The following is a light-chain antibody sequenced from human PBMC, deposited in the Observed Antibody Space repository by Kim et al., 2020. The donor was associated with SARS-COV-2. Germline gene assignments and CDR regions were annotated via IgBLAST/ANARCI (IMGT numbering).Light chain of an antibody. J-gene: IGLJ1*01. V-gene: IGLV3-19*01. CDR1: SLRTSF. CDR3: NSRDSSENHLI. Sequence: SSELTQDPAVSVALGQTVNITCQGDSLRTSFASWYQQKPGQATVLVSYGKNSRPSGSPDRFSASSSGNTASLTITGAQAEDEADYYCNSRDSSENHLIFGTGTKVTVL. CDR2: GKN.